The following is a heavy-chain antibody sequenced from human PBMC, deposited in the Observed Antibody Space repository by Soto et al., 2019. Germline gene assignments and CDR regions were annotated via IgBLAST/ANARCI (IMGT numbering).Heavy chain of an antibody. CDR2: IYYSGST. CDR3: ARDSYGSEGIDD. CDR1: GGSISSYY. D-gene: IGHD5-18*01. V-gene: IGHV4-59*01. Sequence: SETLSLTCTVSGGSISSYYWSWIRQPPGKGLEWIGYIYYSGSTNYNPSLKSRVTISVDTSKNQFSLKLSSVTAADTAVYYCARDSYGSEGIDDWGQGTLVTVSS. J-gene: IGHJ4*02.